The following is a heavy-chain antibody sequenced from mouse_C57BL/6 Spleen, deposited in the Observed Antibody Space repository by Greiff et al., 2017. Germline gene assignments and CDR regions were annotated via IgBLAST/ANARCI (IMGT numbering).Heavy chain of an antibody. J-gene: IGHJ4*01. V-gene: IGHV1-66*01. CDR2: IYPGSGNT. CDR3: ARPTVVADYYAMDY. Sequence: QVQLQQSGPELVKPGASVKISCKASGYSFTSYYIHWVKQRPGQGLEWIGWIYPGSGNTKYNEKFKGKATLTADTSSSTAYMQLSSLTSEDSAVYYCARPTVVADYYAMDYWGQGTSVTVSS. D-gene: IGHD1-1*01. CDR1: GYSFTSYY.